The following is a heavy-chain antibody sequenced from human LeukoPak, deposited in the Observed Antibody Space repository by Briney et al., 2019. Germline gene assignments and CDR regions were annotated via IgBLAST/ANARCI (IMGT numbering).Heavy chain of an antibody. CDR2: TFHSGST. CDR1: GYSITSGCY. CDR3: ARAFHCHSGTSYAGGEAFDF. V-gene: IGHV4-38-2*01. D-gene: IGHD1-26*01. J-gene: IGHJ3*01. Sequence: SETLSLTCAVSGYSITSGCYWCWSRQPPGKGLEWLGTTFHSGSTFYNPSVKSRVTISADTAKNQFSLKLTSVTAADTALYSCARAFHCHSGTSYAGGEAFDFWGQGIMVTVSS.